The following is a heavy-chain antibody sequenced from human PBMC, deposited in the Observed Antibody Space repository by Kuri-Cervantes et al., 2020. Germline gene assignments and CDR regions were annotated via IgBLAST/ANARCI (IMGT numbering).Heavy chain of an antibody. CDR1: GYTFTGYY. J-gene: IGHJ6*02. D-gene: IGHD3-16*01. Sequence: ASVKVSCKASGYTFTGYYMHWVRQAPGQGLEWMGWINPNSGGTNYAQKFQGRVTMTRDTSISTVYMELSRLRSDDTAVYYCARGPTPGITLIGHYYYYYGMDVWGQGTTVTVSS. CDR3: ARGPTPGITLIGHYYYYYGMDV. V-gene: IGHV1-2*02. CDR2: INPNSGGT.